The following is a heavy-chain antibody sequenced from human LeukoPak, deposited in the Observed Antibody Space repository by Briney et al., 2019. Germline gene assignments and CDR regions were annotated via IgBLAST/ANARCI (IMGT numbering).Heavy chain of an antibody. V-gene: IGHV4-59*01. CDR1: GGSISSYY. CDR3: ARDLGYCSSTSCYHWFDP. D-gene: IGHD2-2*03. CDR2: IYYSGST. Sequence: SETLSLTCTVSGGSISSYYWSWIRQPPGKGLEWIGYIYYSGSTNYNPSLKSRVTISVDTSKNQFSLKLSSVTAADTAVYYCARDLGYCSSTSCYHWFDPWGQGTLVTVSS. J-gene: IGHJ5*02.